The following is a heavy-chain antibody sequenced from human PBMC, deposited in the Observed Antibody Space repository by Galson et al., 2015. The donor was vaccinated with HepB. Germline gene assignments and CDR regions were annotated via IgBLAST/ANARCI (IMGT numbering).Heavy chain of an antibody. CDR2: IRSKASDCAT. Sequence: SLRLSCAASGFTLSGSAIHWVRQASGKGPEWVGRIRSKASDCATAYAASLKGRFTTSRDDSKNTAYLHMNSLKTEDTAVYYCLRLGDLSGYSSSWGQGTLVTVSS. CDR1: GFTLSGSA. J-gene: IGHJ4*02. D-gene: IGHD6-13*01. CDR3: LRLGDLSGYSSS. V-gene: IGHV3-73*01.